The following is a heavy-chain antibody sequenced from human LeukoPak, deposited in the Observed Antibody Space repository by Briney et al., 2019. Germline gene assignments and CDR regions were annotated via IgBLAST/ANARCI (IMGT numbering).Heavy chain of an antibody. CDR2: INAGNGNT. V-gene: IGHV1-3*01. CDR1: GYTFTSYA. D-gene: IGHD3-22*01. J-gene: IGHJ5*02. Sequence: GASVKVSCKASGYTFTSYAMHWVRQAPGQRLEWMGWINAGNGNTKYSQKFQGRVTITRDTSASTAYMELSSLRSEDTAVYYCARDITTYPYYYDSSGYPNWFDPWGQGTLVTVSS. CDR3: ARDITTYPYYYDSSGYPNWFDP.